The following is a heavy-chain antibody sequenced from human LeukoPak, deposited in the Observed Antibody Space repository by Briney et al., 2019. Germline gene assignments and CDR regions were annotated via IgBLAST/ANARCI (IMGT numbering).Heavy chain of an antibody. Sequence: ASVKVSCKASEYTFTSYAMHWVRQAPGQRLEWMGWISAYNGNTNYAQNLQGRVTMTTDTSTSTAYMELRSLRSDDTAVYYCAKFMGGSYLHHFDYWGQGTLVTVSS. D-gene: IGHD1-26*01. J-gene: IGHJ4*02. CDR1: EYTFTSYA. V-gene: IGHV1-18*01. CDR2: ISAYNGNT. CDR3: AKFMGGSYLHHFDY.